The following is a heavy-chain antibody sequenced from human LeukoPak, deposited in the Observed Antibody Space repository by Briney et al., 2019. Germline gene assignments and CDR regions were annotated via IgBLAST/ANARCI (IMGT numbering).Heavy chain of an antibody. CDR3: AKGKGSSSSSIDW. Sequence: GGSLRLSCAASGFTFNTYAMSWVRQAPGKGLEWVSAISGSGGSTYYADSVKGRFTISRENSKNTLCLQIHSLRAEDTAVYYCAKGKGSSSSSIDWWGQGTLVTVSS. D-gene: IGHD2-15*01. CDR2: ISGSGGST. J-gene: IGHJ4*02. CDR1: GFTFNTYA. V-gene: IGHV3-23*01.